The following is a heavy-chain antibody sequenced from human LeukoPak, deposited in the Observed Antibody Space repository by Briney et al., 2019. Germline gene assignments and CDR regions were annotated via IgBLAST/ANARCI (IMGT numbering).Heavy chain of an antibody. J-gene: IGHJ6*01. CDR2: ISYDGNNR. CDR3: AKEITDSSSFSYYYSYSMDV. D-gene: IGHD6-6*01. Sequence: GGSLRLSCAASGFTFSNFGMHWVRQAPGRGLEWVAVISYDGNNRYNADSVKGRFTISRDSAKSTLYLQMNSLRVEDTAVYYCAKEITDSSSFSYYYSYSMDVWGQGTTVTVSS. CDR1: GFTFSNFG. V-gene: IGHV3-30*18.